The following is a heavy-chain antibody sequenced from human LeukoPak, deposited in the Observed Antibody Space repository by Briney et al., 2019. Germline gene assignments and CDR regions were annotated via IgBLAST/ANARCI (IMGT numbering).Heavy chain of an antibody. V-gene: IGHV3-30*04. CDR2: ISYDGSNK. Sequence: GGSLRLSCAASGFTFSSYAMHWVRQAPGKGLEWVAVISYDGSNKYYADSVKGRFTISRDNSKNTLYLQMNSLRAEDTAVYYCARFGRPNYYDSSGPEVGYFDYWGQGTLVTVSS. J-gene: IGHJ4*02. CDR1: GFTFSSYA. CDR3: ARFGRPNYYDSSGPEVGYFDY. D-gene: IGHD3-22*01.